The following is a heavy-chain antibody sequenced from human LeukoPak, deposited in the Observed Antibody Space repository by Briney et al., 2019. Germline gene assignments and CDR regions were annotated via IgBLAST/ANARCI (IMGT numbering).Heavy chain of an antibody. CDR1: GFTFSSYS. CDR2: ISSSSSTI. V-gene: IGHV3-48*04. J-gene: IGHJ6*02. CDR3: ARDRRIVGATTDYYYGMDV. Sequence: PGGSLRLSCAASGFTFSSYSMNWVRQAPGKGLEWVSYISSSSSTIYYADSVKGRFTISRDNAKNSLYLQMNSLRAEDTAVYYCARDRRIVGATTDYYYGMDVWGQGTTVTVSS. D-gene: IGHD1-26*01.